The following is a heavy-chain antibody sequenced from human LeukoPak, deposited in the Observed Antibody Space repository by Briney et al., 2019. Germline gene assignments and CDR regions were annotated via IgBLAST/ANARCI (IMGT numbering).Heavy chain of an antibody. CDR3: ARVGLWFGELLSDY. D-gene: IGHD3-10*01. CDR2: MNPNSGNT. J-gene: IGHJ4*02. CDR1: GYTFTSYD. V-gene: IGHV1-8*01. Sequence: ASVKVSCKASGYTFTSYDINWVRQATGQGLEWMGWMNPNSGNTGYAQKFQGRVTMTTDTSTSTAYMELRSLRSDDTAMYYCARVGLWFGELLSDYWGQGTLVTVSS.